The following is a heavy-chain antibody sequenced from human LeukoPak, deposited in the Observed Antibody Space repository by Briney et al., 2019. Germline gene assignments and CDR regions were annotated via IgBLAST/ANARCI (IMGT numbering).Heavy chain of an antibody. Sequence: PGGSLRLSCAASGFTFDDYGMSWVRQAPGKGLEWVSGINWNGGSTGYADSVKGRFTISRDNAKNSLYLQMNSLRAEDTALYYCARATLYYYDSSGYYHGGGGLFDYWGQGTLVTVSS. CDR2: INWNGGST. CDR1: GFTFDDYG. D-gene: IGHD3-22*01. CDR3: ARATLYYYDSSGYYHGGGGLFDY. V-gene: IGHV3-20*04. J-gene: IGHJ4*02.